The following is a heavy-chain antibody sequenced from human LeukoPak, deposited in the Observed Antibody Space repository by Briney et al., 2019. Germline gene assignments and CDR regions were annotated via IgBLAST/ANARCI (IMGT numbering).Heavy chain of an antibody. CDR1: GGSISSYY. CDR3: AGYYYDSSGYLGYYYYYMDV. CDR2: IYTSGST. D-gene: IGHD3-22*01. V-gene: IGHV4-4*09. Sequence: SETLSLTCTVSGGSISSYYWSWIRQPPGKGLEWIGYIYTSGSTNYNPSLKSRVTISVDTSKNQFSLKLSSVTAADTAAYYCAGYYYDSSGYLGYYYYYMDVWGKGTTVTVSS. J-gene: IGHJ6*03.